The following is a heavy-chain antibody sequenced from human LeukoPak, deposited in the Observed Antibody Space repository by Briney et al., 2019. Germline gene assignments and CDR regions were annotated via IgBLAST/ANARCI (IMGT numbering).Heavy chain of an antibody. Sequence: GGSLRLSREASGFTFSSYEMNWVRQAPGKGLEWVSYISSGKTIYYADSTKGRFTVSRDNAKNSLYLQMNSLRAEDTAVYYCATTSIAAAVPGCFDYWGQGTLVTVFS. J-gene: IGHJ4*02. CDR3: ATTSIAAAVPGCFDY. D-gene: IGHD6-13*01. CDR1: GFTFSSYE. CDR2: ISSGKTI. V-gene: IGHV3-48*03.